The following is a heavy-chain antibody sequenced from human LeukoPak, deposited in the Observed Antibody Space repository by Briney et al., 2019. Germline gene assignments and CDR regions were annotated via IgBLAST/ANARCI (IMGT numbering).Heavy chain of an antibody. V-gene: IGHV4-61*02. J-gene: IGHJ5*02. D-gene: IGHD3-9*01. CDR3: ARERGRYFDWLLGNWFDP. CDR2: IYTSGST. CDR1: GGSISSGSYY. Sequence: PSETLSLTCTVSGGSISSGSYYWSWIRQPAGKGLEWIGRIYTSGSTNYNPSLKSRVTISVDTSKNQFSLKLSSVTAADTAVYYCARERGRYFDWLLGNWFDPWGQGTLVTVSS.